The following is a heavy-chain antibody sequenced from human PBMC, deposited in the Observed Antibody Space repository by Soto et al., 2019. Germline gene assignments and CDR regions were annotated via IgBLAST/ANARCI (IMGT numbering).Heavy chain of an antibody. V-gene: IGHV3-74*01. CDR3: ARDHCSTTSCYTVWFDP. CDR1: GFTFSKYW. D-gene: IGHD2-2*02. CDR2: INSDGSTT. J-gene: IGHJ5*02. Sequence: AGGSLRLSCAASGFTFSKYWMHWVRQAPGKELVWVSRINSDGSTTNYADSVKGRFTISRDNAKNTLYLQMNSLRAEDTAVYYCARDHCSTTSCYTVWFDPWGQGALVTVSS.